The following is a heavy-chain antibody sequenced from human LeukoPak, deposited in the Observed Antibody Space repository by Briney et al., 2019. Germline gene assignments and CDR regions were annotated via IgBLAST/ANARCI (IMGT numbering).Heavy chain of an antibody. J-gene: IGHJ5*02. CDR3: AKDLPPYYDILAGQFDP. CDR1: GFTFSSYW. V-gene: IGHV3-74*01. Sequence: GGSLRLSCAASGFTFSSYWMHWVRQAPGKGLVWVSRINSDGSSTSYADSVKGRFTISRGNAKNTLYLQMNSLRAEDTAVYYCAKDLPPYYDILAGQFDPWDQGTLVTVSS. CDR2: INSDGSST. D-gene: IGHD3-9*01.